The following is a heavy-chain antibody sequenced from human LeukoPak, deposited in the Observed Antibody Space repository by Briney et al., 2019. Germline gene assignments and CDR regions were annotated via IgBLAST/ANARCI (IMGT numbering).Heavy chain of an antibody. CDR1: RGSMNNYY. V-gene: IGHV4-4*07. J-gene: IGHJ4*02. Sequence: SETLSLTCTVSRGSMNNYYWSWIRQPAGKGLEWIGRIYSTGITHYNPTLKSRVTLSVDTSKSQFSLNLSSVTAADAAVYYCARTSATGATYFDYWGQGTLVTVFS. CDR3: ARTSATGATYFDY. D-gene: IGHD1-26*01. CDR2: IYSTGIT.